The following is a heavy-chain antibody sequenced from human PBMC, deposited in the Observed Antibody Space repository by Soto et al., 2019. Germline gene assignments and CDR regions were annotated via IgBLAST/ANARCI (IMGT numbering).Heavy chain of an antibody. CDR2: INHSGST. CDR3: ARDPGGSGYYSVRPRGYFDY. CDR1: GGSFSGYY. V-gene: IGHV4-34*01. J-gene: IGHJ4*02. D-gene: IGHD3-22*01. Sequence: PSETLSLTCAVYGGSFSGYYWSWIRQPPGKGLEWIGEINHSGSTNYNPSLKSRVTISVDTSKNQFSLKLSSVTAADTAVYYCARDPGGSGYYSVRPRGYFDYWGQGTLVTVSS.